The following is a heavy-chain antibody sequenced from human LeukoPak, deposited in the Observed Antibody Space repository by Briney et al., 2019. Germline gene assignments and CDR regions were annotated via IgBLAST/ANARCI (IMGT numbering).Heavy chain of an antibody. D-gene: IGHD6-13*01. CDR1: GFTFSSYA. CDR3: AKSTGWYSSSWYLIS. Sequence: GGSLRLPCAASGFTFSSYAMSWVRQAPGKGLKWVSTISGRGERTYYADSVKGRFTISRDNSKNTLYLQMNSLRVEDTAVYYCAKSTGWYSSSWYLISWGQGTLVAVSS. J-gene: IGHJ5*02. CDR2: ISGRGERT. V-gene: IGHV3-23*01.